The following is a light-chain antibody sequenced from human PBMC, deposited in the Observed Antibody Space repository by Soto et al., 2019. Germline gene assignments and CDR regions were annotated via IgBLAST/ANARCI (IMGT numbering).Light chain of an antibody. V-gene: IGKV3-11*01. Sequence: IGLTHSPATLSLSPWEIATLSCRASQSVSSYLAWYQQKPGQAPRLLIYDASNRATGIPARFSGSGSGTDFTLTISRLEPEDFAVXXXQQYDSSPKTFGQVTKVDIK. CDR3: QQYDSSPKT. CDR1: QSVSSY. J-gene: IGKJ1*01. CDR2: DAS.